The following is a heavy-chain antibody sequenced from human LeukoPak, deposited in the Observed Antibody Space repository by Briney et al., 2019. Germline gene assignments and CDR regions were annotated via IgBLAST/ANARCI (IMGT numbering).Heavy chain of an antibody. CDR3: ARDRFIAAAGMDYFDY. J-gene: IGHJ4*02. D-gene: IGHD6-13*01. CDR1: GGTFSSYA. V-gene: IGHV1-69*05. Sequence: ASVKVSCKASGGTFSSYAISWVRQAPGQGLEWMGGIIPIFGTANYAQKFQGRVTITTDESTSTAYMELSSLRSEDTAVYYCARDRFIAAAGMDYFDYWGQGTLVTVSS. CDR2: IIPIFGTA.